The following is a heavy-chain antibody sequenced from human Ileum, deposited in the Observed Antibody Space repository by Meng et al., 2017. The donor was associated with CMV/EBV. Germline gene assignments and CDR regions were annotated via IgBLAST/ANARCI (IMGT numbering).Heavy chain of an antibody. V-gene: IGHV3-7*01. Sequence: GGSLRLSCAASGFTLSSYWMNWVRQVPGKGLEWVANIKQDGSGKDYVDSVKGRFTISRDNAKNSLYLQMNSLRGEDTAMYYCVKSIDYWGQGNLV. J-gene: IGHJ4*01. CDR1: GFTLSSYW. CDR3: VKSIDY. CDR2: IKQDGSGK.